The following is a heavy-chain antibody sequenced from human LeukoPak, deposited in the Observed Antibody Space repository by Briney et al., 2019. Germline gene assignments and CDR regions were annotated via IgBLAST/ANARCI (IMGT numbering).Heavy chain of an antibody. D-gene: IGHD3-22*01. CDR3: AKDKMDYYDSSGYYDWFDP. J-gene: IGHJ5*02. CDR2: ISYDGSNK. Sequence: PGRSLRLSCAASGFTFSSYGMHWVRQAPGKGLEGVAVISYDGSNKYYADSVKGRFTISRDNSKNTLYLQMNSLRAEDTAVYYCAKDKMDYYDSSGYYDWFDPWGQGTLVTVSS. V-gene: IGHV3-30*18. CDR1: GFTFSSYG.